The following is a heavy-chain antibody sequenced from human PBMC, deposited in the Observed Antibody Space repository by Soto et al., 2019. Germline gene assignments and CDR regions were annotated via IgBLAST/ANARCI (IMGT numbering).Heavy chain of an antibody. D-gene: IGHD1-26*01. CDR3: AKAPSSGSYGY. V-gene: IGHV3-23*01. CDR1: GFTFSSYA. J-gene: IGHJ4*02. Sequence: EVQLLESGGGLVQPGGSLRLSCAASGFTFSSYAMSWVRQAPGKGLEWVSAISGSGGSTYYADAVKGRCTISRDNSKNTLYLQMNSLRAEDTAVYYCAKAPSSGSYGYWGQGTLVTVSS. CDR2: ISGSGGST.